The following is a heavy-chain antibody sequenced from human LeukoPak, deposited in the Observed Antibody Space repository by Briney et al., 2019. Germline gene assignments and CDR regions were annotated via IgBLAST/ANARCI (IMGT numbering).Heavy chain of an antibody. V-gene: IGHV3-30*18. Sequence: GGSLRLSCAASGFTFSSYGMHWVRQAPGKGLEWVAVISYDGSNKYYADSVKGRFTISRDNSKNTLYLQMNSLRAEDTAVYYCAKVRRLLWFGAAEYFQHWGQGTLVTVSS. CDR2: ISYDGSNK. CDR1: GFTFSSYG. J-gene: IGHJ1*01. D-gene: IGHD3-10*01. CDR3: AKVRRLLWFGAAEYFQH.